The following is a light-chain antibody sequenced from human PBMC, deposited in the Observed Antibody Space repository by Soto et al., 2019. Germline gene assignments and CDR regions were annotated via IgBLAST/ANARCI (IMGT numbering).Light chain of an antibody. Sequence: QSALTQPPSVSGSPGQSVAISCSGTSSDVGSYNRVSWYHQPPGTAPKLMIYDVSNRPSGVPDRFSGSKSGNTASLTISGLQAEDEADYYFSAFTTSSTDVFGTGTKVTVL. V-gene: IGLV2-18*02. CDR3: SAFTTSSTDV. J-gene: IGLJ1*01. CDR1: SSDVGSYNR. CDR2: DVS.